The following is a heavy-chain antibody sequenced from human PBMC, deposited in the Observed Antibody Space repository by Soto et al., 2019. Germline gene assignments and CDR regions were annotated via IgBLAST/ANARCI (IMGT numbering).Heavy chain of an antibody. D-gene: IGHD4-17*01. CDR3: AKDHLPSTVTTPGY. CDR1: GFTFSTYG. CDR2: ISDDGNNK. J-gene: IGHJ4*02. Sequence: QVQLVESGGGVVQPGRSLRLSCAASGFTFSTYGMHWVRQAPGKGLEWVAVISDDGNNKYYADSVKGRFTIARDNSKNTPFLQMDSMRAEDTAVYYCAKDHLPSTVTTPGYWGQGTRVTVSS. V-gene: IGHV3-30*18.